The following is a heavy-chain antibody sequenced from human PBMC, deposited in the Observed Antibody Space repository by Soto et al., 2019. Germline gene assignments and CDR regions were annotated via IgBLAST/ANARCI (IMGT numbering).Heavy chain of an antibody. J-gene: IGHJ4*02. CDR2: IYNGGST. Sequence: SETLSLTCTVSGGSVRNYFWTLIRQPPGKGLEWIGYIYNGGSTYYRPSLESRMHMSLDATRNHYSLRLTSVTAADTAVYFCARAPVGLDKLSYFDYWGQGKLFTVSS. D-gene: IGHD1-7*01. V-gene: IGHV4-59*04. CDR3: ARAPVGLDKLSYFDY. CDR1: GGSVRNYF.